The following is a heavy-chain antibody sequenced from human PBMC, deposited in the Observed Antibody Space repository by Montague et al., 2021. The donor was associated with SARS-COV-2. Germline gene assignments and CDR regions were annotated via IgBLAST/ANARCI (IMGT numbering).Heavy chain of an antibody. CDR1: GGSNSRYY. J-gene: IGHJ6*02. V-gene: IGHV4-59*08. Sequence: SETLSLTCTVSGGSNSRYYWSWIRQPPGKGLERIGYVSDSGSDYNPSLKSRVSISVDTSKTLLSLSLSSVTAADTAIYYCARHRKDYDILTGYSTSFYYDMDVWGQGTTVTVSS. D-gene: IGHD3-9*01. CDR3: ARHRKDYDILTGYSTSFYYDMDV. CDR2: VSDSGS.